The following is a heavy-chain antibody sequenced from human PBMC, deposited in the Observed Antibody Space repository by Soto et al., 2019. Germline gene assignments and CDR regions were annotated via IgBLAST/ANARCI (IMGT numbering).Heavy chain of an antibody. CDR2: ISYDGSNK. CDR3: AKEAGTVTYFDY. J-gene: IGHJ4*02. CDR1: GFTFSSYG. Sequence: QVQLVESGGGVVQPGRSLRLSCAASGFTFSSYGMHWVRQAPGKGLEWVAVISYDGSNKYYADSVKGRFTISRDNSKNTQYLQMNSLRAEDTAVYYCAKEAGTVTYFDYWGQGTLVTVSS. V-gene: IGHV3-30*18. D-gene: IGHD4-17*01.